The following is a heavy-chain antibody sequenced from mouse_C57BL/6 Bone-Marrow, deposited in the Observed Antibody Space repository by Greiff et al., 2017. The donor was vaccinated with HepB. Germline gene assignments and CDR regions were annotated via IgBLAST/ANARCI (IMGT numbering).Heavy chain of an antibody. V-gene: IGHV1-69*01. Sequence: QVQLQQPGAELVMPGASVKLSCKASGYTFTSYWMHWVKQRPGQGLEWIGEIDPSDSYTNYNQKFKGKSTLTVDKSSSTAYMQLSSLTSEDSAVYYCARHPFDGYDKAVNWDYAMDYWGQGTSVTVSS. CDR1: GYTFTSYW. D-gene: IGHD2-2*01. CDR3: ARHPFDGYDKAVNWDYAMDY. J-gene: IGHJ4*01. CDR2: IDPSDSYT.